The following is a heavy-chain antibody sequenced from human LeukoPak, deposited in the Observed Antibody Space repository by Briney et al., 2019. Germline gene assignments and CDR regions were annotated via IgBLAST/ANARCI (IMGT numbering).Heavy chain of an antibody. CDR1: GGSFSGYY. J-gene: IGHJ2*01. CDR2: INHSGST. Sequence: SETLSLTWAVYGGSFSGYYCSWIRQPPGKGLEWIGEINHSGSTNYNPSLKSRVTISVDTSKNQFSLKLSSVTAADTAVYYCARSNYGGTYWYFDLWGRGTLVTVSS. V-gene: IGHV4-34*01. CDR3: ARSNYGGTYWYFDL. D-gene: IGHD4-17*01.